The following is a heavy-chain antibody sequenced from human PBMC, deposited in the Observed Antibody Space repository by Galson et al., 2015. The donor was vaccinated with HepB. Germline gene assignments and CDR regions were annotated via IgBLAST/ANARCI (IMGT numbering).Heavy chain of an antibody. D-gene: IGHD3-16*01. J-gene: IGHJ6*02. CDR3: ARGGWGSYGMDV. V-gene: IGHV3-30-3*01. CDR1: GFTFSSYA. Sequence: SLRLSCAASGFTFSSYAMHWVRQAPGKGLEWVAVISYDGSNKYYADSVKGRFTISRDNSKNTLYLQMNSLRAEDTAVYYCARGGWGSYGMDVWGQGTTVTVS. CDR2: ISYDGSNK.